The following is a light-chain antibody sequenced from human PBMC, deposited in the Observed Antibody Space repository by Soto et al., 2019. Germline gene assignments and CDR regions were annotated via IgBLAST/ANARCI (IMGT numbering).Light chain of an antibody. CDR1: QSVGSN. CDR2: GAS. Sequence: EIVMTQSPATLSVSPGERASLSCRASQSVGSNLAWYQQTAGQAPRLLIYGASTRATGIPARFSGSGSGTEFTLTISSLQSDDFAVYSCQQYTNWPYTFGQGTKLEIK. CDR3: QQYTNWPYT. J-gene: IGKJ2*01. V-gene: IGKV3-15*01.